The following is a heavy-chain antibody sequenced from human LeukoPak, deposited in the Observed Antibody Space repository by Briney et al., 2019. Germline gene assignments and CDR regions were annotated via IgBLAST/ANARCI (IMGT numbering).Heavy chain of an antibody. CDR2: IIPIFGTA. V-gene: IGHV1-69*06. J-gene: IGHJ4*02. CDR3: ARGRDVVVASHFDY. Sequence: GASVKVSCKASGGTFSNYAISWVRQAPGQGLEWMGGIIPIFGTANYAQKFQGRVTITADKSTSTAYMELSSLRSEDTAVYYCARGRDVVVASHFDYWGQGTLVTVSS. D-gene: IGHD2-15*01. CDR1: GGTFSNYA.